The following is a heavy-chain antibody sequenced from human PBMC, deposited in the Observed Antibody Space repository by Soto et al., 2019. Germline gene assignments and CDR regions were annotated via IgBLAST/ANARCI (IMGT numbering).Heavy chain of an antibody. CDR3: VKLAVGYCSSTSCYYYFDY. CDR2: ISGRDGST. Sequence: GGSLRLSCAASGFTFSSYAMSWVSQAPEKGLEWVSAISGRDGSTYYADSVTGRFTISRDNSKNTLYLQMNSLRAEDTAVYYCVKLAVGYCSSTSCYYYFDYWGQGTLVTVSS. J-gene: IGHJ4*02. CDR1: GFTFSSYA. D-gene: IGHD2-2*03. V-gene: IGHV3-23*01.